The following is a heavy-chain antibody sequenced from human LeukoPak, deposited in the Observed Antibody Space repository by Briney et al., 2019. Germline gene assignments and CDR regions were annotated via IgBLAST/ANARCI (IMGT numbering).Heavy chain of an antibody. CDR1: GGSISSSNW. V-gene: IGHV4-4*02. CDR3: ARDSDYYDSSGYRGRTGRYFDY. Sequence: SSETLSLTCAVSGGSISSSNWWSWVRQPPGKGLEWIGEIYHSGSTNYNPSLKSRVTISVDKSKNQFSLKLSSVTAADTAVYYCARDSDYYDSSGYRGRTGRYFDYWGQGTLVTVSS. J-gene: IGHJ4*02. D-gene: IGHD3-22*01. CDR2: IYHSGST.